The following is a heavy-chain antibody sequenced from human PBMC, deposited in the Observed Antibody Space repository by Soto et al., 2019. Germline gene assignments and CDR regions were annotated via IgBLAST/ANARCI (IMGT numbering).Heavy chain of an antibody. CDR2: IWFDGSDK. CDR1: GFTFSSYG. CDR3: ARLNCSSTSCYSVGAFDI. D-gene: IGHD2-2*01. Sequence: QVQLVESGGGVVQPGRSLRLSCAASGFTFSSYGMHWVRQAPGKGLEWVALIWFDGSDKYYADSVKGRFTISRDNSKNTLYLQMNSLRADDTAVYYCARLNCSSTSCYSVGAFDIWGQGTMVTVSS. J-gene: IGHJ3*02. V-gene: IGHV3-33*01.